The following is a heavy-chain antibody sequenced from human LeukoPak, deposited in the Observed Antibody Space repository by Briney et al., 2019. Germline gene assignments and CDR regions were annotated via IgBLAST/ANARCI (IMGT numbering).Heavy chain of an antibody. V-gene: IGHV1-46*01. CDR2: INPSGGST. CDR1: GYTFTSYY. CDR3: ASPPVLRFLEWAYRGAFDI. Sequence: ASVKVSCKASGYTFTSYYMHWVRQAPGQGLEWMGIINPSGGSTSYAQKFQGRVTMTRDTSTSTAYMELSSLRSEDTAVYYCASPPVLRFLEWAYRGAFDIWGQGTMVTVSS. J-gene: IGHJ3*02. D-gene: IGHD3-3*01.